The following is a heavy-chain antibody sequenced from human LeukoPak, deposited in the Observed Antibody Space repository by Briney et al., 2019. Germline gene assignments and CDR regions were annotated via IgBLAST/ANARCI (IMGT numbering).Heavy chain of an antibody. CDR2: MNSAGSTI. J-gene: IGHJ4*01. CDR3: IREVQVRSSASLGL. CDR1: GFTISGFW. V-gene: IGHV3-74*01. D-gene: IGHD1-1*01. Sequence: QPGGSLRLSCAASGFTISGFWMHWVRQVPGEGLVWVARMNSAGSTINYADSVKGRFTISRDNVRNTLHLQMNNLSLEDTAVYFCIREVQVRSSASLGLWGRGTLVRVS.